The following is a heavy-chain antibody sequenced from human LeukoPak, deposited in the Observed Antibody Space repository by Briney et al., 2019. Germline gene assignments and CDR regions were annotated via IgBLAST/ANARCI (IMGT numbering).Heavy chain of an antibody. CDR3: AREDPLVAARGLDY. CDR2: IYTSGTT. D-gene: IGHD2-15*01. CDR1: GGSISSYS. V-gene: IGHV4-4*07. Sequence: PSETLSLTCTVSGGSISSYSWSWIRQPAGKGLEWIGRIYTSGTTNYNTTLKSRLTMSVDTSKNQFSLRLSSVTAADTAVYYCAREDPLVAARGLDYWGQGTLVTVSS. J-gene: IGHJ4*02.